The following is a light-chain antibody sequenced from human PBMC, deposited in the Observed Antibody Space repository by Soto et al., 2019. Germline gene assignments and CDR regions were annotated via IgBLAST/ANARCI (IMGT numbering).Light chain of an antibody. J-gene: IGKJ5*01. Sequence: IVLTQSPGTLSLSPGERATLSCRASQTVSSNFLAWYQEKPGQGPRLLIYGASTRATGIPDRFSGSGSGTDFTLTISRLDPEDFAVYYCQQFSSYPLTFGGGTRLEIK. CDR2: GAS. V-gene: IGKV3-20*01. CDR3: QQFSSYPLT. CDR1: QTVSSNF.